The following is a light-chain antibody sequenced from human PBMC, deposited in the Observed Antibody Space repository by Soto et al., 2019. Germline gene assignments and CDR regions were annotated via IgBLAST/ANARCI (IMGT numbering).Light chain of an antibody. CDR3: SSYSGTSALYV. V-gene: IGLV2-14*03. CDR2: NVS. Sequence: QSALTQPASVSGSLGQSITISCTGTSSDIGAYNYVSWYQQHPGRAPKLMISNVSNRPSGVSNRFSGSKSGNTASLTISGLQTEDEADYFCSSYSGTSALYVFGAGTKVTIL. J-gene: IGLJ1*01. CDR1: SSDIGAYNY.